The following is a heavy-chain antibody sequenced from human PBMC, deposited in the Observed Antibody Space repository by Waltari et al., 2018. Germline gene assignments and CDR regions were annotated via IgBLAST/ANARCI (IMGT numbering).Heavy chain of an antibody. J-gene: IGHJ4*02. CDR3: TRGLMTDYFDY. D-gene: IGHD2-21*02. CDR1: GFTFDTYS. CDR2: TSSDGSSN. Sequence: QVQLVESGGGVVQPGRSLRPSWSVPGFTFDTYSLHWVRQAPGEGPEWVAVTSSDGSSNFYSDSVKGRFTISRDNSRNTVYLQMNSLRPEDTAVYYCTRGLMTDYFDYWGQGTLVTVSS. V-gene: IGHV3-30*01.